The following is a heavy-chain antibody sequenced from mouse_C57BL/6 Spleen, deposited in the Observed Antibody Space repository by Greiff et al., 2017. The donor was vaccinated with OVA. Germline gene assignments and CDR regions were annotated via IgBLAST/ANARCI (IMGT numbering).Heavy chain of an antibody. J-gene: IGHJ1*03. D-gene: IGHD1-1*01. Sequence: DVQLVESGPGLVKPSQSMYLTCSVTGYSITSGYYWHWIRQFPGNKLEWMGYISYDGSNNYKPSLKNRISITRDTSKNQVFLKLNSVTTEDTATYYCARGSSYGYWYVDVWGTGTTVTVSS. CDR1: GYSITSGYY. CDR3: ARGSSYGYWYVDV. V-gene: IGHV3-6*01. CDR2: ISYDGSN.